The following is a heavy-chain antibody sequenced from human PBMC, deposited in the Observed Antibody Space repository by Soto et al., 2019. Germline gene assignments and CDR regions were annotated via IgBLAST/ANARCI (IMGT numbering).Heavy chain of an antibody. J-gene: IGHJ4*02. CDR3: SRSLDS. CDR2: INQDGSEK. Sequence: LRLSCAASGFTFSTYWMDWVRQTPGKGLEWVANINQDGSEKNYMDSVKGRFTIYRDNAKNSLYLQMSSLTAEDSALYYCSRSLDSWGQGTLVTVSS. V-gene: IGHV3-7*01. CDR1: GFTFSTYW.